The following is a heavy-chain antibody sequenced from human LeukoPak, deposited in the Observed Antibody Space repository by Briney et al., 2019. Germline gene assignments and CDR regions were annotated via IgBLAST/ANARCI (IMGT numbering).Heavy chain of an antibody. D-gene: IGHD4-17*01. V-gene: IGHV3-21*01. CDR3: ARGGYGDPVDAFDI. J-gene: IGHJ3*02. CDR1: GLTFSSYN. CDR2: ISSVSIYI. Sequence: GGSLRLSCAASGLTFSSYNMSWVRQAPGKGLEWVSSISSVSIYIYYADSLKGRFTISRDNAKISLYLQMNSLRAEDTAVYYCARGGYGDPVDAFDIWGQGTMVTVSS.